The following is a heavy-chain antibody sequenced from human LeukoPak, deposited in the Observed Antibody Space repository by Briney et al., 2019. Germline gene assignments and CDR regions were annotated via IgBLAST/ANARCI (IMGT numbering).Heavy chain of an antibody. CDR2: IYNDGNKK. V-gene: IGHV3-33*01. CDR3: ARDLTAYFDY. J-gene: IGHJ4*02. Sequence: GGSLRLSCAASGFTFSTYGMHWVRQAPGKGLEWVAVIYNDGNKKYDADSVKGRFTISRDNSKNTLYLQMNNLRAEDTAVYYCARDLTAYFDYWGQGTLVTVSS. CDR1: GFTFSTYG. D-gene: IGHD3-16*01.